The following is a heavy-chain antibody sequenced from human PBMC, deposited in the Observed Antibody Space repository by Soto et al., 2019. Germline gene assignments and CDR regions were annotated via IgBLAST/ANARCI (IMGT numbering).Heavy chain of an antibody. CDR3: ANGYRSGWYYFDY. D-gene: IGHD6-19*01. V-gene: IGHV3-30*18. CDR2: ISHDGSNK. J-gene: IGHJ4*02. CDR1: GFTFSTYG. Sequence: QVQLVESGGGVIQPGRSLKLSCGASGFTFSTYGMHWVRQAPGKGLEWVAVISHDGSNKYYADSVKCRFTISRDNSKNTLYLQMHSLKPEDTAVYYCANGYRSGWYYFDYWGQGTLVTVSS.